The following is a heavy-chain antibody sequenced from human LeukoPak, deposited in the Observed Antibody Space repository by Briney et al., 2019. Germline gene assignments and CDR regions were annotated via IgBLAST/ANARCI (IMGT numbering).Heavy chain of an antibody. V-gene: IGHV4-34*01. D-gene: IGHD5-18*01. J-gene: IGHJ6*02. CDR2: INHSGST. CDR1: GFTFSSYA. Sequence: GSLRLSCAASGFTFSSYAMSWVRQPPGKGLEWIGEINHSGSTNYNPSLKSRVTISVDTSKNQFSLKLSSVTAADTAVYYCARVGYSYALDVWGQGTTVTVSS. CDR3: ARVGYSYALDV.